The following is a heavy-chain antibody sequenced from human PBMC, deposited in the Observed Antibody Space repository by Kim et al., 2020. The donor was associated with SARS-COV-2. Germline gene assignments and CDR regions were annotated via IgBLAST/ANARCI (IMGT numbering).Heavy chain of an antibody. Sequence: GGSLRLSCAASGFTFSSYAMHWVRQAPGKGLEWVAVISYDGSNKYYADSVKGRFTISRDNSKNTLYLQMNSLRAEDTAVYYCAREDYDILTGYYLGLGYCGRGTLFTVSS. CDR3: AREDYDILTGYYLGLGY. J-gene: IGHJ4*02. D-gene: IGHD3-9*01. CDR1: GFTFSSYA. V-gene: IGHV3-30*04. CDR2: ISYDGSNK.